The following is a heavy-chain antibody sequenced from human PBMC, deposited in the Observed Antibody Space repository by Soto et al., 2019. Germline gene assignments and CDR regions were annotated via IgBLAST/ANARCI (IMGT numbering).Heavy chain of an antibody. V-gene: IGHV1-2*04. D-gene: IGHD6-19*01. Sequence: SVKVSCKASGYTFTCYYMHLWRQAPGQWLEWMGWINPNSGGTNYAQKFQGWVTMTRDTSISTAYMELSRLRSDDTAVYYCARGGEIAVAGAYNWFDPWGQGTLVTVSS. CDR1: GYTFTCYY. CDR2: INPNSGGT. CDR3: ARGGEIAVAGAYNWFDP. J-gene: IGHJ5*02.